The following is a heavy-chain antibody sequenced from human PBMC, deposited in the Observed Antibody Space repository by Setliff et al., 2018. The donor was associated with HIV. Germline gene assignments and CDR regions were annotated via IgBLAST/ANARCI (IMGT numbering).Heavy chain of an antibody. CDR3: ARPGGSYGDYGWYLRF. CDR2: INPSGDSR. CDR1: GHTFTAYY. D-gene: IGHD4-17*01. Sequence: ASVKVSCKASGHTFTAYYMHWVRQAPGQGLEWMGMINPSGDSRYYAQRFRGRVTMTRDTSTNTVYMELSRLRSDDTAVYYCARPGGSYGDYGWYLRFWGQGTLVTVSS. J-gene: IGHJ4*02. V-gene: IGHV1-46*01.